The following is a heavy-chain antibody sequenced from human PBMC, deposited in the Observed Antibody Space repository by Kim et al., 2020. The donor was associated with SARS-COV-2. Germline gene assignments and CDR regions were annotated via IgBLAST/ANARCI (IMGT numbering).Heavy chain of an antibody. Sequence: SETLSLTCSVSGGSITTTVYSWGWIRQPPGKGLEWIGSVSYSGRSPYNPSLRSRVTTSLDRSKNQFSLKLTSVTAADTATYYCVRFFQQQVADSSGQG. J-gene: IGHJ4*02. V-gene: IGHV4-39*07. CDR1: GGSITTTVYS. D-gene: IGHD6-13*01. CDR2: VSYSGRS. CDR3: VRFFQQQVADS.